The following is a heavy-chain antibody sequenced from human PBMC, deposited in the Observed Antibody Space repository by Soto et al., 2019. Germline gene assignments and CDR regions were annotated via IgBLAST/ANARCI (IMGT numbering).Heavy chain of an antibody. V-gene: IGHV3-7*03. J-gene: IGHJ6*03. Sequence: PGGSLRLSCVASGFTFSSYWMNWVRQAPGEGLERVANINQDESQKYYADSVKGRFSISRDNARNALYLQMNSLRVEDAAVYYCARQGPLEYCSSTSCYEIYYYYMDFWGKGTTVTVSS. CDR3: ARQGPLEYCSSTSCYEIYYYYMDF. CDR1: GFTFSSYW. CDR2: INQDESQK. D-gene: IGHD2-2*01.